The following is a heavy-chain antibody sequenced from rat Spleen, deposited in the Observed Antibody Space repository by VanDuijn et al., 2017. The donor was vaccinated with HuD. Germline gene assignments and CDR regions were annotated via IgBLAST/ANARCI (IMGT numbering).Heavy chain of an antibody. D-gene: IGHD1-10*01. CDR3: TRDINYYFDY. CDR1: GFTFSSFP. J-gene: IGHJ2*01. Sequence: EVQLVESGGGLVQPGRSMKLSCAASGFTFSSFPMAWVRQAPTKGLEWVATISTSGGSTYYRDSVKGRFTISRDNAKSTLYLQMNSLRSEDTATYYCTRDINYYFDYWGQGVMVTVSS. CDR2: ISTSGGST. V-gene: IGHV5-46*01.